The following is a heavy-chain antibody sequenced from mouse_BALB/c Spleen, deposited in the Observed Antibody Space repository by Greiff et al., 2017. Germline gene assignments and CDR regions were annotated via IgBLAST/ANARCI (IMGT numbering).Heavy chain of an antibody. V-gene: IGHV14-1*02. CDR3: ALHYYGYSAWFAY. J-gene: IGHJ3*01. Sequence: EVQLQQSGAELVRPGALVKLSCKASGFNIKDYYMHWVKQRPEQGLEWIGWIDPENGNTIYDPKFQGKASITADTSSNTAYLQLSSLTSEDTAVYYCALHYYGYSAWFAYWGQGTLVTVSA. CDR1: GFNIKDYY. CDR2: IDPENGNT. D-gene: IGHD1-2*01.